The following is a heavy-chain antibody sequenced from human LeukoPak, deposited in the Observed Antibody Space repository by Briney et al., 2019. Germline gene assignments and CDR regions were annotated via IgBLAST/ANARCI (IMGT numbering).Heavy chain of an antibody. CDR3: ARVNDFWSGYHWYFDL. Sequence: SETLSLTCSVSGGSMLSGNYYWGYVRQAPQKGLEWIGSISFTGNTYYNPSVQSRVTISVDPSKKEFSLNLTSMTAADTAVYYCARVNDFWSGYHWYFDLWGRGTLVTVSS. CDR1: GGSMLSGNYY. CDR2: ISFTGNT. J-gene: IGHJ2*01. V-gene: IGHV4-39*01. D-gene: IGHD3-3*01.